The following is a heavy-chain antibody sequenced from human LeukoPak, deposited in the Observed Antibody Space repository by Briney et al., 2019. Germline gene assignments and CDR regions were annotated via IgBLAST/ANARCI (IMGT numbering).Heavy chain of an antibody. CDR3: AREEVTARAFDY. V-gene: IGHV3-33*01. CDR1: EFTFSNFG. D-gene: IGHD2-21*02. CDR2: IWYDGSNK. J-gene: IGHJ4*02. Sequence: GGSLRLSCAASEFTFSNFGMHWVRQAPGKGLEWVAVIWYDGSNKYYADSVKGRFTISRDNSKNTLYLQMNSLRAEDTAVYYCAREEVTARAFDYWGQGTLVTVSS.